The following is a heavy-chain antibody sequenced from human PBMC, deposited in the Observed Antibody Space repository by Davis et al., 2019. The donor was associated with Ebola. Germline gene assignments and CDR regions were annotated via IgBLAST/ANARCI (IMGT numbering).Heavy chain of an antibody. CDR1: GFTFNSFW. J-gene: IGHJ6*02. Sequence: GESLKISCAASGFTFNSFWMSWVRQAPGKGLEWLANIKEDGSEKYYADSVKGRFTISRDNSKNTVDLQMNSLRREDTAVYYCAKDWRYDSRLRKSYYYGMDVWGQGTTVTVSS. V-gene: IGHV3-7*01. CDR2: IKEDGSEK. CDR3: AKDWRYDSRLRKSYYYGMDV. D-gene: IGHD3-22*01.